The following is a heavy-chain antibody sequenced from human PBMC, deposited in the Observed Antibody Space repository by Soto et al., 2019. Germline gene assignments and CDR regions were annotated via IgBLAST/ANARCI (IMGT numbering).Heavy chain of an antibody. V-gene: IGHV3-23*01. CDR1: GFSFRNYA. Sequence: GSLRLSCAASGFSFRNYAMSWVRQAPGKGLEWISTLTGSSSNIYYADSVKGRFAISRDNSRNTLYLQMNSLTAEDTAVYYCANGRATYGLLTHDYWGQGTLVTVSS. CDR3: ANGRATYGLLTHDY. CDR2: LTGSSSNI. D-gene: IGHD3-10*01. J-gene: IGHJ4*02.